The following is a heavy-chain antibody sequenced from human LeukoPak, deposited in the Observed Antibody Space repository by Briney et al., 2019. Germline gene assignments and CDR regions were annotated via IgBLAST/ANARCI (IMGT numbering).Heavy chain of an antibody. CDR2: IGGSGGST. CDR3: AKVSAAGPYYYYGMDV. V-gene: IGHV3-23*01. D-gene: IGHD6-13*01. Sequence: GGSLRLSCAASGFTFSSYAMSWVRQAPGKGLEWVSAIGGSGGSTYYADSVKGRFTISRDNSKNTLYLQMNSLRAEDTAVYYCAKVSAAGPYYYYGMDVWGQGTTVTVSS. J-gene: IGHJ6*02. CDR1: GFTFSSYA.